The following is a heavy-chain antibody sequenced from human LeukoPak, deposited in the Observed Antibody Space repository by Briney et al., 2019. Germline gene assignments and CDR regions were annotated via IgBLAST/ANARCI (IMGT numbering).Heavy chain of an antibody. CDR1: GFTFSSYA. J-gene: IGHJ4*02. CDR2: ICGNGVST. CDR3: AKESPRFDY. V-gene: IGHV3-23*01. Sequence: GGSLRLSCAASGFTFSSYAVSWVRQAPGEGLEWVSVICGNGVSTHYADSVKGRFTISRDNSKSTLYLQMNSLRAEDTAVYYCAKESPRFDYWGQGTLVTVSS.